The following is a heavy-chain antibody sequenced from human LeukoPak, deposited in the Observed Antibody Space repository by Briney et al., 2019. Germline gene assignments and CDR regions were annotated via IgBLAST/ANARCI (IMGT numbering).Heavy chain of an antibody. Sequence: SGGSLRLSCAASGFTFSSYSMNWVRQAPGKGLEWVSSISSSSSYIYYADSVKGRFTISRDNAKNSLYLQMNSLRAEDTAVYYCARDLGYYDILTGYYLWGQGTLVTVSS. CDR1: GFTFSSYS. V-gene: IGHV3-21*01. D-gene: IGHD3-9*01. CDR2: ISSSSSYI. J-gene: IGHJ4*02. CDR3: ARDLGYYDILTGYYL.